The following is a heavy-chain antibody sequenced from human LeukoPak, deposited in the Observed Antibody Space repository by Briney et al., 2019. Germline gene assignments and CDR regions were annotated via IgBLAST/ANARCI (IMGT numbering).Heavy chain of an antibody. CDR1: GGSISSSNW. J-gene: IGHJ6*02. CDR2: IYHSGST. CDR3: ARIAGSGYPPYYYGMDV. Sequence: SGTLSLTCAVSGGSISSSNWWSWVRQPPGEGLEWIGEIYHSGSTNYNPSLKSRVTISVDKSKNQFSLKLSSVTAADTAVYYCARIAGSGYPPYYYGMDVWGQGTTVTVSS. D-gene: IGHD3-22*01. V-gene: IGHV4-4*02.